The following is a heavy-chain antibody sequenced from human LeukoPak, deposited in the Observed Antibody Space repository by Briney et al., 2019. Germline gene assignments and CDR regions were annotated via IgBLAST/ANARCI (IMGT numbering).Heavy chain of an antibody. CDR3: ARELVVPAAAYYYYYYMDV. CDR2: IIPIFGTA. V-gene: IGHV1-69*13. CDR1: GGTFSSYA. D-gene: IGHD2-2*01. J-gene: IGHJ6*03. Sequence: SVKVSCKASGGTFSSYAISWVRQAPGQGLEWMGGIIPIFGTANYAQKFQGRVTITADESTSTAYMELSSLRAEDTAVYYCARELVVPAAAYYYYYYMDVWGKGTTVTVSS.